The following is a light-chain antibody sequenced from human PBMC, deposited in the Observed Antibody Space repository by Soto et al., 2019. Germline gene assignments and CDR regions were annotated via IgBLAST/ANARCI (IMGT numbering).Light chain of an antibody. J-gene: IGKJ1*01. Sequence: EIVMTQSPATLSVSPGERATLSCRASQSVSSNLAWYQQKPGQAPRLLIYGASSRPTGIPDRFSGSGSGTEFTLTISSLQSEDFALYYCQQYNDWPLTFGQGTKVDIK. CDR3: QQYNDWPLT. V-gene: IGKV3D-15*01. CDR2: GAS. CDR1: QSVSSN.